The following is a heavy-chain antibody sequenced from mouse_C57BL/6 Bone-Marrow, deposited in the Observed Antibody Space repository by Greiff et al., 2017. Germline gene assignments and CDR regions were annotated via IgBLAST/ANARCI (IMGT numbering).Heavy chain of an antibody. V-gene: IGHV10-1*01. D-gene: IGHD3-2*02. CDR3: VPDSSGYVNFDY. CDR1: GFSFNTYA. J-gene: IGHJ2*01. Sequence: DVMLVESGGGLVQPKGSLKLSCAASGFSFNTYAMNWVRQAPGKGLEWVARIRSKSNNYATYYADSVKDRFTSSRDDSESMLYLQMNNLKTEDTAMYYCVPDSSGYVNFDYWGQGTTLTVSS. CDR2: IRSKSNNYAT.